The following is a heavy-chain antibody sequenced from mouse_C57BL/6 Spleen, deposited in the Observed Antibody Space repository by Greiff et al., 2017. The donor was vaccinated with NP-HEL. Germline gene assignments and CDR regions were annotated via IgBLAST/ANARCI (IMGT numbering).Heavy chain of an antibody. V-gene: IGHV5-4*01. CDR1: GFTFSSYA. CDR2: ISDGGSYT. D-gene: IGHD3-2*02. Sequence: EVQLVESGGGLVKPGGSLKLSCAASGFTFSSYAMSWVRQTPEKRLEWVATISDGGSYTYYPDNVKGRFTIARDNAKNNLYLQMSHLKSEDTAMYYCARDRGAHAQGYAMDYWGQGTSVTVSS. J-gene: IGHJ4*01. CDR3: ARDRGAHAQGYAMDY.